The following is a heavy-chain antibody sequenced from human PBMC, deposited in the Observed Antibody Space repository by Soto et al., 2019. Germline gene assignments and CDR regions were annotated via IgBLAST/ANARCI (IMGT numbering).Heavy chain of an antibody. V-gene: IGHV4-4*07. D-gene: IGHD6-19*01. CDR1: GGSISSYY. J-gene: IGHJ4*02. Sequence: QVQLQESAPGLVKPSETLSLTCTVSGGSISSYYWSWLRQPAGKGLSWIGRIYTSGSTNYNPALKRRVTMSVDTSKNQFSLNLSSVTAADTAVYYCARDLIAVAGPFDYWGQGTLVTVSS. CDR2: IYTSGST. CDR3: ARDLIAVAGPFDY.